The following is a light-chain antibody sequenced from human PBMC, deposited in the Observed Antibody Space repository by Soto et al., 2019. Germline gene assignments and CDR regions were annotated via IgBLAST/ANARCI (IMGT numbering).Light chain of an antibody. V-gene: IGKV3D-15*01. CDR1: QSVSSN. CDR2: GAS. Sequence: ETVMTQSPATLSVSPGERATLSCRASQSVSSNLAWYQQKPGQAPRLLIYGASTRATGIPARFSVSGSGTDFTLTMSSLQPDDFATYDCQQYNSYSSTFGQGTKVDIK. CDR3: QQYNSYSST. J-gene: IGKJ1*01.